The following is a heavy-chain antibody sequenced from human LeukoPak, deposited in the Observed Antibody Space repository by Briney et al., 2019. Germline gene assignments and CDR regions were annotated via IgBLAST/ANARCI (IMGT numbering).Heavy chain of an antibody. CDR2: IRYDGSNR. J-gene: IGHJ4*02. Sequence: GGSLRLSCAASGFTFSSYGMHWVRQAPGKGLEWVAVIRYDGSNRYYADSVKGRFTISRDNSKNTLYLQMNSLRAEDTAVYYCARGNGYSYGYLDYWGQGTLVTVSS. CDR3: ARGNGYSYGYLDY. V-gene: IGHV3-33*01. CDR1: GFTFSSYG. D-gene: IGHD5-18*01.